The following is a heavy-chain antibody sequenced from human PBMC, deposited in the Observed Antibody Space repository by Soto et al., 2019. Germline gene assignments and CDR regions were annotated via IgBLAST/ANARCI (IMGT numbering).Heavy chain of an antibody. CDR2: ISGSGTST. Sequence: PGGSLRLSCAASGFTFSTYGMAWVRQAPGKGLQWVSSISGSGTSTYYADSVKGRFTISRDNSKNTLYLLVTSLRAEDTAVYYCAKPPHYHFWSGYSHYFDYWGPGTKLTVSS. J-gene: IGHJ4*02. CDR1: GFTFSTYG. V-gene: IGHV3-23*01. CDR3: AKPPHYHFWSGYSHYFDY. D-gene: IGHD3-3*01.